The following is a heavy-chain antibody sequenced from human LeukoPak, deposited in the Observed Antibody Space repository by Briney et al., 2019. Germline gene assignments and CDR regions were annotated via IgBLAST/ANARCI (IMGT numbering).Heavy chain of an antibody. CDR3: ARDFIGKERIVVVPAAMPYYYYYYGMDV. J-gene: IGHJ6*02. Sequence: PGGSRRPARAAAGFTFSSNGMHWDRQAPGKGLGWEAAIWYEGSNKYYADSMEGRFTISRDNSTHTPYRQMNSLRGAQTGVHYCARDFIGKERIVVVPAAMPYYYYYYGMDVWGQGTTVTVSS. D-gene: IGHD2-2*01. CDR1: GFTFSSNG. CDR2: IWYEGSNK. V-gene: IGHV3-33*01.